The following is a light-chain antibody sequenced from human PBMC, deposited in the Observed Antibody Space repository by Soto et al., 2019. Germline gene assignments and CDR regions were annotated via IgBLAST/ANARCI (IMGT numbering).Light chain of an antibody. V-gene: IGKV1-5*01. J-gene: IGKJ1*01. Sequence: DIQMTQSPSTLSASVGDRVTITCRASQSISSWLAWYQQKPGKAPKLLIYDASNRATGIPARFSGSGSGTDFTLTISSLEPEDFAVYYCQQRSDWPPWTFGQGTKVDIK. CDR1: QSISSW. CDR2: DAS. CDR3: QQRSDWPPWT.